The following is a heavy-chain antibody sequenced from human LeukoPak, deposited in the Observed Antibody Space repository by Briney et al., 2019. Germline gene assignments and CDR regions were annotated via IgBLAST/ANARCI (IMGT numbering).Heavy chain of an antibody. Sequence: ASVKVSCKASGYSFTSYGISWVRQAPGEGPEWMGWISAYNGNTDYAQKLQGRVTMTTDTSTSTAYMELRYLRSDDTAVYYCARGRIPRQYGLDVWGQGTTVTVSS. CDR3: ARGRIPRQYGLDV. CDR1: GYSFTSYG. CDR2: ISAYNGNT. J-gene: IGHJ6*02. D-gene: IGHD2-15*01. V-gene: IGHV1-18*01.